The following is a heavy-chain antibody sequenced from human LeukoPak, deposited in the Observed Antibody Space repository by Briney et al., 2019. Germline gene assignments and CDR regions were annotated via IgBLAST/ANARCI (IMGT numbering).Heavy chain of an antibody. V-gene: IGHV3-7*01. J-gene: IGHJ4*02. CDR2: IKQDGSEQ. CDR3: ARAGSNWNYVY. D-gene: IGHD1-7*01. Sequence: GGSLRLSCAASGFTFRGFLMSWVRQTPGKGLEWVANIKQDGSEQYYADSVQGRFTIFRDNTKNSLSLQMNSLRTEDTAVYYCARAGSNWNYVYWGQGTLVTVSS. CDR1: GFTFRGFL.